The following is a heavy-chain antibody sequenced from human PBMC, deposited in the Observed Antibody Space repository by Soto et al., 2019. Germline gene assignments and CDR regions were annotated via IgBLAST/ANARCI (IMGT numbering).Heavy chain of an antibody. CDR2: ISSRSAHM. CDR1: GFGLISYS. Sequence: PGGSLRLSCAASGFGLISYSMDWVRQAPGKGLEWVSSISSRSAHMYYADSVRGRFAISRDDAKNSLYLQMSSLRAEDTAVYFCARRAATTYHYLDFWGQGTLVTVSS. V-gene: IGHV3-21*01. CDR3: ARRAATTYHYLDF. J-gene: IGHJ4*02. D-gene: IGHD4-17*01.